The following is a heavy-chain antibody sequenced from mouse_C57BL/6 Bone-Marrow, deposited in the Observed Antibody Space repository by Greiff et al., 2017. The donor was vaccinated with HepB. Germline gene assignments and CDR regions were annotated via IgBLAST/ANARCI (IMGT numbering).Heavy chain of an antibody. CDR3: ARLLYYSNSGMDY. Sequence: QVQLQQPAAELVKPGASVKLSCKTSGYTFPSYWMQWVKQRPGQGLEWIGEIDPSDSYTNYNQKFKGKATLTVDTSSSTAYMQLSSLTSEDSAVYYCARLLYYSNSGMDYRGQGTSVTSSS. J-gene: IGHJ4*01. CDR2: IDPSDSYT. CDR1: GYTFPSYW. D-gene: IGHD2-5*01. V-gene: IGHV1-50*01.